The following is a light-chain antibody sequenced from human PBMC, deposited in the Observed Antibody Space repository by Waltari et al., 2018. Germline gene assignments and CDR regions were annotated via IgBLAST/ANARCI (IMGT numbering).Light chain of an antibody. V-gene: IGKV3-20*01. CDR1: QSVSKY. Sequence: EVVLTQSPGTLSLSPGERATLSCRASQSVSKYLAWYQQRPGQAPRLLIYAASTRATGVSDRFSGSGFGTAFSRTISRLGPEDFEVYFSQNHERLRAAFGQGTKVEIK. CDR2: AAS. CDR3: QNHERLRAA. J-gene: IGKJ1*01.